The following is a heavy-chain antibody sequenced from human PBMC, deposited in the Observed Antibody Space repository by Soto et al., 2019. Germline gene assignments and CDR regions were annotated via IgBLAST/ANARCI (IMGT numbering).Heavy chain of an antibody. V-gene: IGHV3-15*07. Sequence: EVQLVESGGGLVKPGGSLRLSCAASGFTFSNAWMNWVRQAPGKGLEWVGRIKSKTDGGTTDYAAPVKGRFTISRDDSKNTLYLQMNSLKTEDTAVYYCTTDSPEVYNWFDPWGQGTLVTVSS. CDR2: IKSKTDGGTT. J-gene: IGHJ5*02. CDR3: TTDSPEVYNWFDP. CDR1: GFTFSNAW.